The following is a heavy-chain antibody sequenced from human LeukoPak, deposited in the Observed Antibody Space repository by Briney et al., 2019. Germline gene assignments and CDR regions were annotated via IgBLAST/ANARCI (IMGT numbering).Heavy chain of an antibody. CDR2: INPNSGGT. D-gene: IGHD6-19*01. J-gene: IGHJ4*02. CDR3: ARAGRPYSSGWSTYYFDY. V-gene: IGHV1-2*02. Sequence: ASVKVSCKASGYTFTGYYMHWVRQAPGQGLEWMGWINPNSGGTNYAQKFQGRVTMTRDTSISTAYMELSRLRSDDTAVYYCARAGRPYSSGWSTYYFDYWGQGTLVTVSS. CDR1: GYTFTGYY.